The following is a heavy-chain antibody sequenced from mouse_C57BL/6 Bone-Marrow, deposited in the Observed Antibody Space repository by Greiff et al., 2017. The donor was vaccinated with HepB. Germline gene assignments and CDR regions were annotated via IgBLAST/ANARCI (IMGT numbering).Heavy chain of an antibody. Sequence: QVQLPQPGADLVQPGASVQVSCTASGYTFTSYWMPWVNQRPGQGLAWIGRIHPSDSATSYHHTFKGKATLTVDKSSSTAYLQLSRLTSGDSADYYCAIWSYYDDDEGDCDAMDDWGQGTSVTVTS. V-gene: IGHV1-74*01. CDR1: GYTFTSYW. CDR2: IHPSDSAT. J-gene: IGHJ4*01. D-gene: IGHD2-4*01. CDR3: AIWSYYDDDEGDCDAMDD.